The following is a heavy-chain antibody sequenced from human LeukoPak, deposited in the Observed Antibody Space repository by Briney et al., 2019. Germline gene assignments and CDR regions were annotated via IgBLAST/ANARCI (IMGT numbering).Heavy chain of an antibody. Sequence: GGSLRLSCAASGFTFAGYAMSWVRQAPGKGLEWVSAISGSGGSTYYADSVKGRFTISRDNSKNTLYLQMNSLRAEDTAVYYCAKDRGIVATIHDYWGQGTLVTVSS. CDR2: ISGSGGST. J-gene: IGHJ4*02. CDR1: GFTFAGYA. CDR3: AKDRGIVATIHDY. D-gene: IGHD5-12*01. V-gene: IGHV3-23*01.